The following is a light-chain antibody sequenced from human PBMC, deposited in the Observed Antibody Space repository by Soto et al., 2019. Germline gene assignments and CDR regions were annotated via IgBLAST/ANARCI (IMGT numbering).Light chain of an antibody. Sequence: VMTQSPATLSVSPGDSATLSCRASQSVSSNLAWYQQKTGQAPRLLIYGESTRATGIPDRFSGSGSGTELTLTISRLQSEDFAVYYCQKYNNWPLTXGGGTKVDIK. CDR2: GES. V-gene: IGKV3-15*01. CDR1: QSVSSN. J-gene: IGKJ4*01. CDR3: QKYNNWPLT.